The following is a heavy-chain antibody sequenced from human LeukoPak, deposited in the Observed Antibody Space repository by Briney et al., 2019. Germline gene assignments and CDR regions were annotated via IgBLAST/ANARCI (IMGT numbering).Heavy chain of an antibody. Sequence: SETLSLTCTVSGGSISSYYWSWIRQPPGKGLEWIGDIYYSGSTNYNPSLKSRVTISVDTSKNQFSLKLSSVTAADTAVYYCARGEGAGFMDVWGKGTTVTVSS. V-gene: IGHV4-59*01. CDR3: ARGEGAGFMDV. CDR2: IYYSGST. J-gene: IGHJ6*03. CDR1: GGSISSYY.